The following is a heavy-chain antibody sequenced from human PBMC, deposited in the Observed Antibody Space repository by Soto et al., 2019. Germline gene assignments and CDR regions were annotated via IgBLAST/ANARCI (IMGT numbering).Heavy chain of an antibody. CDR1: GFTFSSYG. D-gene: IGHD1-20*01. J-gene: IGHJ3*02. CDR2: ISYDGSNK. CDR3: SKTPNWNVAFDI. Sequence: QVQLVESGGGVVQPWRSLRLSCAASGFTFSSYGMHWVRHAPGKGLEWVAVISYDGSNKYYADFVKGRFTISRDNSQNTLYLQMTSLRSEDTDVYYSSKTPNWNVAFDIWGQGTMVTVSS. V-gene: IGHV3-30*18.